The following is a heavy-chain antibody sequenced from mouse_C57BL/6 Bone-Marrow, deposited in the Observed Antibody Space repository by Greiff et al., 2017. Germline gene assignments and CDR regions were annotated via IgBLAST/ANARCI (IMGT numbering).Heavy chain of an antibody. Sequence: EVQGVESGGGLVKPGGSLKLSCAASGFTFSDYGMHWVRQAPEKGLEWVAYISSGSSTIYYADTVKGRFTISRDNAKNTLFLQMTSLRSEDTAMYYCARRGRSFPYYYAMDYWGQGTSVTVSS. V-gene: IGHV5-17*01. CDR1: GFTFSDYG. CDR3: ARRGRSFPYYYAMDY. CDR2: ISSGSSTI. D-gene: IGHD1-1*01. J-gene: IGHJ4*01.